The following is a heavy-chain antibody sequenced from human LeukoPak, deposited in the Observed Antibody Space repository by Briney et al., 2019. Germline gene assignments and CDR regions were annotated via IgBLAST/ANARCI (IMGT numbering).Heavy chain of an antibody. V-gene: IGHV1-8*01. CDR2: MNPNSGNT. CDR1: GYTFISYD. CDR3: AREVRGSLDALDI. J-gene: IGHJ3*02. D-gene: IGHD1-26*01. Sequence: ASVKVSCKASGYTFISYDINWVRQATGQGLEWMGWMNPNSGNTNYAQKFQGRFTMTRNTSISTAYMELSSLRSEDTAVYYCAREVRGSLDALDIWGQGTMVTVSS.